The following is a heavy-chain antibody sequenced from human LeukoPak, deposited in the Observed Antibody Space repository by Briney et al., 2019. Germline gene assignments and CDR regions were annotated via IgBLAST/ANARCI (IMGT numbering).Heavy chain of an antibody. J-gene: IGHJ3*02. CDR2: INPNSGGT. D-gene: IGHD1-26*01. CDR1: GYTFTGYY. V-gene: IGHV1-2*02. Sequence: ASVKVSCKAFGYTFTGYYMHWVRQAPGQGLEWMGWINPNSGGTNHAQKFQGGVTMTRDTSISTAYMELRSLRSDDTAVYYCAIAVSTSIVGASDAFDIWGQGTMVTVSS. CDR3: AIAVSTSIVGASDAFDI.